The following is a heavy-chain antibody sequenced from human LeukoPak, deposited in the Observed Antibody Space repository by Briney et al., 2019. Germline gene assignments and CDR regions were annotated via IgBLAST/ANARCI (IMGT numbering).Heavy chain of an antibody. J-gene: IGHJ3*02. CDR2: SDYNGGT. V-gene: IGHV4-59*01. Sequence: SETLSLTCTVSGGSISTYYWSWIRQPPGKGLEWIGYSDYNGGTHYNPSLKSRVTISVDTSKNQFSLKLRSVTAADTAVYYCARVGSYAFDIWGQGTLVTVSS. CDR3: ARVGSYAFDI. CDR1: GGSISTYY.